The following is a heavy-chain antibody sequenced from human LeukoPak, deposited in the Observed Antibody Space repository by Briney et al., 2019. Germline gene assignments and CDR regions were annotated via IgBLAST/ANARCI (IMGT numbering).Heavy chain of an antibody. V-gene: IGHV4-59*06. CDR3: ARGRPAFTMIVPGAFDI. Sequence: PSETLSLTCTVSGGSISSYYWSWIRQHPGKGLEWIGYIYYSGSTYYNPSLKSRVTISVDTSKNQFSLKLSSVTAADTAVYYCARGRPAFTMIVPGAFDIWGQGTMVTVSS. D-gene: IGHD3-22*01. CDR2: IYYSGST. J-gene: IGHJ3*02. CDR1: GGSISSYY.